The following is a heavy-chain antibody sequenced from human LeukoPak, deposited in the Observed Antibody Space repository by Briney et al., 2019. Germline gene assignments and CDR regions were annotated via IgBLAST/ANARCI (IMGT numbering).Heavy chain of an antibody. D-gene: IGHD2-2*01. Sequence: PGGSLRLSCAASGFTFSSYSMNWVRQAPGKGLEWVSSISSSSSYIYYADSVKGRFTISRDNAKDSLYLQMNSLRAEDTAVYYCARVGYCSSTSCHDFDYRGQGTLVTVSS. CDR3: ARVGYCSSTSCHDFDY. V-gene: IGHV3-21*01. CDR2: ISSSSSYI. J-gene: IGHJ4*02. CDR1: GFTFSSYS.